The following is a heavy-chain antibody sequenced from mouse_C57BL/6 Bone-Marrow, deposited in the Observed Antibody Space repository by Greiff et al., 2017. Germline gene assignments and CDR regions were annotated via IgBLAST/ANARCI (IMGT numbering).Heavy chain of an antibody. D-gene: IGHD2-2*01. Sequence: QVQLQQPGAELVMPGASVKLSCKASGYTFTSYWMHWVKQRPGQGLEWISEIDPSDSYTNYNQKFKGKSTLTVDKSSSTAYMQLSSLTSEDSAVYYCARDGYDGAWFAYWGQGALVTVSA. CDR3: ARDGYDGAWFAY. CDR1: GYTFTSYW. J-gene: IGHJ3*01. V-gene: IGHV1-69*01. CDR2: IDPSDSYT.